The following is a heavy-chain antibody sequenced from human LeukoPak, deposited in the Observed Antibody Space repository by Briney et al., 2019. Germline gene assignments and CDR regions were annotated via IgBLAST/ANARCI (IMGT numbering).Heavy chain of an antibody. CDR3: ARVRFDRNDAFDI. CDR1: GFTFSKFG. V-gene: IGHV3-33*01. J-gene: IGHJ3*02. D-gene: IGHD3-9*01. Sequence: TGGSLRLSCAASGFTFSKFGIHWVRQAPGKGLEWVAVIWYDGSNKYYVDSVKGRFTISRDNSKNTLYLQMNSLRAEDTAVYYCARVRFDRNDAFDIWGQGTMVSVSS. CDR2: IWYDGSNK.